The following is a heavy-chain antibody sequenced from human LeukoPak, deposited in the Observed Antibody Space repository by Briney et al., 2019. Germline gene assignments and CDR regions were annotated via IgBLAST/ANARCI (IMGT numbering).Heavy chain of an antibody. V-gene: IGHV4-61*02. CDR2: IYTSGST. Sequence: PSETLSLTCTVSGGSISSGSYYWSWIRQPAGKGLEWIGRIYTSGSTNYNPSLKSRVTISVDTSKNQFSLKLSSVTAADTAVYYCPRDCSSTSCVDAFDIWGQGTMVTVSS. CDR3: PRDCSSTSCVDAFDI. D-gene: IGHD2-2*01. CDR1: GGSISSGSYY. J-gene: IGHJ3*02.